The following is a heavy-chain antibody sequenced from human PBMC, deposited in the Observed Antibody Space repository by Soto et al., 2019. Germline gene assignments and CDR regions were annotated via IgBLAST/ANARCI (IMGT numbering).Heavy chain of an antibody. V-gene: IGHV3-23*01. CDR2: ISGSGGST. J-gene: IGHJ6*02. CDR3: AVTPEVYYYGMDV. Sequence: GGSLRLSCAASGFTFSSYAMSWVRQAPGKGLEWVSAISGSGGSTYYADSVKGRFTISRDNSKNTLYLQMNSLRAEDTAVYYCAVTPEVYYYGMDVWGQGTTVTVSS. D-gene: IGHD2-15*01. CDR1: GFTFSSYA.